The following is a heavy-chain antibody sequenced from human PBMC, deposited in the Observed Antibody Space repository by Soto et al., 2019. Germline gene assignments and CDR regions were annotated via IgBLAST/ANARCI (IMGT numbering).Heavy chain of an antibody. CDR1: GFTFGSYW. D-gene: IGHD2-21*02. CDR2: IKPDGSAT. Sequence: GGSLTLSSAVSGFTFGSYWMNWVRLIPGKGLEWVTYIKPDGSATYYVDSVKGRFTISRDNAKISLYLQMNSLRVEDTSVYYCARAGYCGPGCYSHFDYWGQGTLVTVSS. V-gene: IGHV3-7*01. J-gene: IGHJ4*02. CDR3: ARAGYCGPGCYSHFDY.